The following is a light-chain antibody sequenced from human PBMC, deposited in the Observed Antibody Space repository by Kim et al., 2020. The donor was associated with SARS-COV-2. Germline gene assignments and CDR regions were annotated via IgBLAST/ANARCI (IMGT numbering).Light chain of an antibody. CDR1: QTVTNNY. CDR3: QQYGSSPR. J-gene: IGKJ4*01. V-gene: IGKV3-20*01. Sequence: LSSGERATLSCRASQTVTNNYLGWYQQKPGQTPRLLIYGASSRAAVIPDRFSGSGSGTVFTLTISRLEPEDFAVYYCQQYGSSPRFGGGTKVDIK. CDR2: GAS.